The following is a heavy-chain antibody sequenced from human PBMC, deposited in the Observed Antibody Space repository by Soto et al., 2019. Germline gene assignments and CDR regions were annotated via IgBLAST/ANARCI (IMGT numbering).Heavy chain of an antibody. CDR1: GFTFSSYG. Sequence: GGSLRLSCAASGFTFSSYGMHWVRQAPGKGLEWVAVIWYDGSNKYYADSVKGRFTISRDNSKNTLYLQMNSLRAEDTAVYYCARDSGYDFWSGYSPPWFDPWGQGTLVTVSS. V-gene: IGHV3-33*01. CDR3: ARDSGYDFWSGYSPPWFDP. J-gene: IGHJ5*02. D-gene: IGHD3-3*01. CDR2: IWYDGSNK.